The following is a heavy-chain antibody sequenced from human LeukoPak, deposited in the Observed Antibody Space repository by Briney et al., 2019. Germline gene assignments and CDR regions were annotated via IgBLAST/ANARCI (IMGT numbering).Heavy chain of an antibody. J-gene: IGHJ6*03. Sequence: SVKVSCKASGGTFSSYAISWVRQAPGRGLEWMGGIIPIFGTANYAQKFQGRVTITTDESTSTAYMELSSLRSEDTAVYYCARDRLGITGTIYYYMDVWGKGTTVTVSS. CDR3: ARDRLGITGTIYYYMDV. CDR2: IIPIFGTA. CDR1: GGTFSSYA. D-gene: IGHD1-7*01. V-gene: IGHV1-69*05.